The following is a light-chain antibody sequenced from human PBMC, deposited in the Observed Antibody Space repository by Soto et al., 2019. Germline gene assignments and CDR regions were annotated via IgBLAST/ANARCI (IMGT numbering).Light chain of an antibody. Sequence: DIQMTQSPSTLSASVGDKVTITCRASQSISTWLAWYQQMPGTAPKVLIYKASTLESGVPSRFSASGSGTDFTLTISSLQPDDFAAYYCQQYETYPVTFGGGTKVEPK. CDR3: QQYETYPVT. CDR1: QSISTW. J-gene: IGKJ4*01. V-gene: IGKV1-5*03. CDR2: KAS.